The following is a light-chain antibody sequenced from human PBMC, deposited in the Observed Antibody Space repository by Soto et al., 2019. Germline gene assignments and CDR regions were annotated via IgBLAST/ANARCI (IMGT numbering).Light chain of an antibody. CDR1: QSVSSY. J-gene: IGKJ4*01. CDR2: DAS. CDR3: QQYGSSLT. Sequence: EIVLTQSPATLSLSPGERATLSCRASQSVSSYLAWYQQKPGQAPRLLIYDASNRATGIPARFSASGSGTDITLTISRLEPEDFAVYYCQQYGSSLTFGRGTKVDIK. V-gene: IGKV3-20*01.